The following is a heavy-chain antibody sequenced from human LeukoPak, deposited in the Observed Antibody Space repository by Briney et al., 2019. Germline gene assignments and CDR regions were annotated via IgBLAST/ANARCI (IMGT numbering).Heavy chain of an antibody. V-gene: IGHV1-2*02. J-gene: IGHJ4*02. CDR2: IYPYTGAT. CDR1: GYTFSGTGWY. CDR3: ARGGGNKGVDPDY. Sequence: DSVKVSCKASGYTFSGTGWYLYWLRQAPGQGLECMGWIYPYTGATHYAQKFQGRVAMTRDTSISTAYMELRSLRSDDTAVYYCARGGGNKGVDPDYWGQGTLVTVSS. D-gene: IGHD1/OR15-1a*01.